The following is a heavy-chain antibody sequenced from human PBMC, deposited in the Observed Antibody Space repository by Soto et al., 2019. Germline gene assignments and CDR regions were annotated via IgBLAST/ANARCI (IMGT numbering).Heavy chain of an antibody. Sequence: GGSLRLSCAASGFTFSSYEMNWVRQAPGKGLEWVSYISSSGSTIYYADSVKGRFTISRDNAKNSLYPQMNSLRAEDTAVYYCASYCSSTSCYSWFYYYGMDVWSQGTTVTVSS. V-gene: IGHV3-48*03. CDR1: GFTFSSYE. CDR2: ISSSGSTI. D-gene: IGHD2-2*02. J-gene: IGHJ6*02. CDR3: ASYCSSTSCYSWFYYYGMDV.